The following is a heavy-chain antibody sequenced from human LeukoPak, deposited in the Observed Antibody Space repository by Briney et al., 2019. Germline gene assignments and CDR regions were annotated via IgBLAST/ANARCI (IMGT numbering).Heavy chain of an antibody. D-gene: IGHD3-10*01. CDR1: GFTFSSYS. CDR3: AREPLNYYGSGSYSDAFDI. CDR2: ISSSSSYI. V-gene: IGHV3-21*01. Sequence: GGSLRLSCAASGFTFSSYSMNWVRQAPGKGLEWVSSISSSSSYIYYADSVKGRFTISRDNAKNSLYLQMNSLRAEDTAVYYCAREPLNYYGSGSYSDAFDIWGQGTMVTVPS. J-gene: IGHJ3*02.